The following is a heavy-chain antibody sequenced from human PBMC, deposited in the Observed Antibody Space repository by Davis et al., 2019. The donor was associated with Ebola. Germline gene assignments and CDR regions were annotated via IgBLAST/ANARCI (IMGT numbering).Heavy chain of an antibody. J-gene: IGHJ6*02. CDR2: IWYDGSNK. V-gene: IGHV3-33*08. CDR1: GFTFSNAW. CDR3: AGGYSYAPAYYYYGMDV. Sequence: PGGSLRLSCAASGFTFSNAWMSWVRQAPGKGLEWVAVIWYDGSNKYYADSVKGRFTISRDNSKNTLYLQMNSLRAEDTAVYYCAGGYSYAPAYYYYGMDVWGQGTTVTVSS. D-gene: IGHD5-18*01.